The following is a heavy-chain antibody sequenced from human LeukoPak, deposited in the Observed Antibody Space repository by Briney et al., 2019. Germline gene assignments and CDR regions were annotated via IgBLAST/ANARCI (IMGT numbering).Heavy chain of an antibody. V-gene: IGHV3-30-3*01. CDR1: GFTFSSYA. J-gene: IGHJ4*02. D-gene: IGHD6-6*01. Sequence: PGGSLRLSCAASGFTFSSYAMHWVRQAPGKGLEWVAVISYDGSNKYYADSVKGRFTISRDNSKNTLYLQMNSLRAEDTAVYYCARVFPLGQLVREVDYWGQGTLVTVSS. CDR2: ISYDGSNK. CDR3: ARVFPLGQLVREVDY.